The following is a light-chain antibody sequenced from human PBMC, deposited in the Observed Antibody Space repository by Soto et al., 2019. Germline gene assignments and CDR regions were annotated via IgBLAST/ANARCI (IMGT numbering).Light chain of an antibody. Sequence: QSALTQPASLSGSPGQSITISCTGTSSDIGAYDYVSWFQQHPGKAPKLMISEVNNRPSGVSNRFSGSKSGNTAYLTISGLQVEVEAEYFCLSVTTTSTHGFGTGTKVTVL. V-gene: IGLV2-14*01. J-gene: IGLJ1*01. CDR2: EVN. CDR1: SSDIGAYDY. CDR3: LSVTTTSTHG.